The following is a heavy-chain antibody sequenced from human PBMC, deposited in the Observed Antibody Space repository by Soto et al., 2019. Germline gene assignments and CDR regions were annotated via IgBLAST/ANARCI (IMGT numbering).Heavy chain of an antibody. J-gene: IGHJ6*02. CDR1: GYSFTSYW. Sequence: GESLKISCKGSGYSFTSYWIGWVRQMPGKGLEWMGIIYPGDSDTRYSPSFQGQVTISADKSISTAYLQWSSLKASDTAMYYCARHRYCNSTSCYKYYYYGMDVWGQGTTVTVSS. CDR3: ARHRYCNSTSCYKYYYYGMDV. CDR2: IYPGDSDT. D-gene: IGHD2-2*02. V-gene: IGHV5-51*01.